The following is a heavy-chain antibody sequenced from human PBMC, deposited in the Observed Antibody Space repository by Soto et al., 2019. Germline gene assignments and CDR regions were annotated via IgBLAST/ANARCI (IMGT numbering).Heavy chain of an antibody. Sequence: QVQLVQSGAEVKKPGASVKVSCKASGYTITSYGISWVRQAPGQGLEWMGWISAYNGNTNYAQKLQGRVTMTTDTSTSTAYMELRSLRSDDTAVYYCARVGGYCSGGSCYLEAYYYYYMDVWGKGTTVTVSS. D-gene: IGHD2-15*01. CDR1: GYTITSYG. CDR2: ISAYNGNT. V-gene: IGHV1-18*01. CDR3: ARVGGYCSGGSCYLEAYYYYYMDV. J-gene: IGHJ6*03.